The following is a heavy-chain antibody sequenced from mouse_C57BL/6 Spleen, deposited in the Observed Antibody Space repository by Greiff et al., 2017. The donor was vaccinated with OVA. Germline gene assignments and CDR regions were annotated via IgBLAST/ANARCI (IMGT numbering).Heavy chain of an antibody. CDR3: ARSGDGYYGKYFDV. V-gene: IGHV1-53*01. Sequence: QVQLQQPGAELVKPGASVKLSCKASGYTFTSYWMHWVKQRPGQGLEWIGNINPSNGGTNYNEKFKSKATLTVDKSSSTAYMQLSSLTSEDSAVYYCARSGDGYYGKYFDVWGTGTTVTVSS. CDR2: INPSNGGT. J-gene: IGHJ1*03. D-gene: IGHD2-3*01. CDR1: GYTFTSYW.